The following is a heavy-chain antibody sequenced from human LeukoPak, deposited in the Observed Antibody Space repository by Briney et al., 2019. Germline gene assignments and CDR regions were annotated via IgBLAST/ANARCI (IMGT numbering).Heavy chain of an antibody. CDR1: GYSFTNYW. CDR3: ARQANYGQVFDL. J-gene: IGHJ3*01. Sequence: GESLKISCKGSGYSFTNYWIGWVRQMPGKGLEWMGVIYPGDSTTRYSPSFQGQVTISADKSITTAYLQWSSLTASDTAMYYCARQANYGQVFDLWGQGTMVTVSS. V-gene: IGHV5-51*01. D-gene: IGHD4-17*01. CDR2: IYPGDSTT.